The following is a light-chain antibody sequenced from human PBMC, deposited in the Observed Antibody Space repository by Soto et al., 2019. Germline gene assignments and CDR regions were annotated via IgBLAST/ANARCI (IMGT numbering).Light chain of an antibody. CDR1: SSDVGDYNY. J-gene: IGLJ1*01. Sequence: QSVLTQPRSVSGSPGQSVTISCTGTSSDVGDYNYVSWYQHHAGKAPKLMIYDVTKRPSGVPHRFSGPKSGSTASLTISGLQADDEADYYCCSYADIYTYVFGTGTKVTVL. V-gene: IGLV2-11*01. CDR3: CSYADIYTYV. CDR2: DVT.